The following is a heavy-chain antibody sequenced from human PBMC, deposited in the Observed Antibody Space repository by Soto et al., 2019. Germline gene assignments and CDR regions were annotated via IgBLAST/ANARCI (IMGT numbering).Heavy chain of an antibody. Sequence: QVQLVESGGGVVQPERSLRLSCAASGFTFSNYGMHWVRQAPGKGLEWVAIIWYDGSNDYYVDSVKGRFTISRDNSKNTLSLQMNSLRAEDTAVYYCARDRWEFQLFYYGLDVWGQGTTVTVSS. CDR3: ARDRWEFQLFYYGLDV. CDR1: GFTFSNYG. CDR2: IWYDGSND. D-gene: IGHD1-26*01. J-gene: IGHJ6*02. V-gene: IGHV3-33*01.